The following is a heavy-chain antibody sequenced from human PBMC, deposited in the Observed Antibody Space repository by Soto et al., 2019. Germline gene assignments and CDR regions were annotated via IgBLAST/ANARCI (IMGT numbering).Heavy chain of an antibody. J-gene: IGHJ4*02. CDR1: GFTFGDYA. D-gene: IGHD3-10*01. Sequence: KPGGSLRLSCTASGFTFGDYAMSWFRQAPGKGLEWVGFIRSKAYGGTTEYAASVKGRFTISRDDSKSIAYLQMNSLKTEDTAVYHCTRDGSITMVRGVIIGRDYWGQGTLVTVPS. CDR3: TRDGSITMVRGVIIGRDY. V-gene: IGHV3-49*05. CDR2: IRSKAYGGTT.